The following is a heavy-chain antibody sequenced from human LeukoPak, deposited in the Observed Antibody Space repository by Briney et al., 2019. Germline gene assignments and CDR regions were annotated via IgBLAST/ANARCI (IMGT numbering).Heavy chain of an antibody. V-gene: IGHV4-34*01. D-gene: IGHD2-15*01. CDR2: INHSGST. CDR1: GGSFSGYY. J-gene: IGHJ4*02. CDR3: ARSGYCSGCGCYSAGPKNY. Sequence: SETLSLTCAVYGGSFSGYYWSWIRQPPGKGLEWIWEINHSGSTNYNPSLKSRVTISVDTSKNQFSLKLSSVTAADTAVYYCARSGYCSGCGCYSAGPKNYWGQGTLVTVSS.